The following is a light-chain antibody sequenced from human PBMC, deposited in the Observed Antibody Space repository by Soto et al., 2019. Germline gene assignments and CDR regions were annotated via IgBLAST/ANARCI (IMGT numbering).Light chain of an antibody. J-gene: IGKJ5*01. CDR1: QGISSY. CDR2: AAS. V-gene: IGKV1-9*01. Sequence: DIQLTQSPSFLSASVGDRVTITCRASQGISSYLAWYQQKPGKAPKLLIYAASTLQSGVPSRFSGSGSGTEFTLTISSLQPEDFATYYCQQLNSYPRLLITFGQGTRLEIK. CDR3: QQLNSYPRLLIT.